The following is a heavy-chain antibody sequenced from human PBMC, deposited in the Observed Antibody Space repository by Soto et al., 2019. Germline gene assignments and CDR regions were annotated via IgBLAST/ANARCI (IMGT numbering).Heavy chain of an antibody. D-gene: IGHD2-21*01. CDR3: VRSGTARLLRHSWFDT. J-gene: IGHJ5*02. CDR1: GFTFNTYD. Sequence: EVQLVESGGGLVKPGGSLRLSCAASGFTFNTYDMNWVRQAPGKGLEWVSSITTSSAYIYYADSLKGRITISSDNAKNSLFLQMNSLRAEDTAVYYFVRSGTARLLRHSWFDTWGQGTLVTVSS. CDR2: ITTSSAYI. V-gene: IGHV3-21*01.